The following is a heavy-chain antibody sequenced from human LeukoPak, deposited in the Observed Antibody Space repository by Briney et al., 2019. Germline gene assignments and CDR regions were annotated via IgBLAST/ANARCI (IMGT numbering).Heavy chain of an antibody. J-gene: IGHJ4*02. CDR1: GFTFSSYS. V-gene: IGHV3-48*01. D-gene: IGHD4-17*01. CDR3: ATLPGDYDDY. CDR2: ITSGSSTI. Sequence: PGGSLRLSCAASGFTFSSYSMNWVRQAPGKGLEWVSYITSGSSTIYCADSVKGRFTISRDNAKNSLYLQMNSLRAEDTAVYYCATLPGDYDDYWGQGTLVTVSS.